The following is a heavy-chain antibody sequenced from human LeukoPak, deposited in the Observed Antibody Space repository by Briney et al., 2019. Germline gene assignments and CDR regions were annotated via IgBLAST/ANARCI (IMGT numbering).Heavy chain of an antibody. V-gene: IGHV1-2*02. CDR3: ARLVQFPYYDNTTYYDY. CDR1: GYTFTGYY. CDR2: INPHSGGT. Sequence: ASVKVSCKASGYTFTGYYLHWVRQAPGQGLEWVGWINPHSGGTNHVQKFQGRVTMTRDTSITTAYMELNRLRFDDTAVYYCARLVQFPYYDNTTYYDYWGQGTLVTVSS. D-gene: IGHD3-22*01. J-gene: IGHJ4*02.